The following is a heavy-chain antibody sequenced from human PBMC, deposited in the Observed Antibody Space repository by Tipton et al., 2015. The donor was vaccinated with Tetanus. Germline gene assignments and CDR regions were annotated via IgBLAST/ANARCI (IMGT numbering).Heavy chain of an antibody. CDR2: ISSGGTTM. D-gene: IGHD3-22*01. Sequence: SLRLSCAASGFSFSDHYMSWIRQAPGKGLEWISYISSGGTTMFYADSVKGRFTISRDNTKNSMYLQLNSLRAEDTAVYYCAKGAARYYYDLSLPTWGQGTLVTVSS. V-gene: IGHV3-11*01. CDR3: AKGAARYYYDLSLPT. CDR1: GFSFSDHY. J-gene: IGHJ5*02.